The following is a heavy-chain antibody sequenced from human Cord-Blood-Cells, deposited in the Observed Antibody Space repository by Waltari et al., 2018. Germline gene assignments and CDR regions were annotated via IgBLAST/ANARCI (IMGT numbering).Heavy chain of an antibody. CDR3: ARRRSYFDY. Sequence: QVQLQESVPGLVKPSETLSLTCTVSGGSISSYYWSWIRQPPGKGLEWIGYIYYSGSTNDNPSRKSRVTISVDTSKNQFSLKLSSVTAADTAVYYCARRRSYFDYWGQGTLVTVSS. CDR1: GGSISSYY. J-gene: IGHJ4*02. V-gene: IGHV4-59*08. CDR2: IYYSGST.